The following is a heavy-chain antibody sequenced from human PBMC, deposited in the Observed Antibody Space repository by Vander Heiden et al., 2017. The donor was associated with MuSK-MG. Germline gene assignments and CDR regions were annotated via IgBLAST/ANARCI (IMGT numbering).Heavy chain of an antibody. Sequence: QVLLVQSGAEVRKPGASVKVSCKAYGSSLSTRALTWVRQATGQGLQWMGWMNPESGNAGYAQKFQGRVTMTRDASIGTAYMELSDLTSEDTAVYYCAGSPPRDPSTPFDTWGQGTLVTVSS. V-gene: IGHV1-8*02. J-gene: IGHJ4*02. CDR2: MNPESGNA. CDR3: AGSPPRDPSTPFDT. CDR1: GSSLSTRA.